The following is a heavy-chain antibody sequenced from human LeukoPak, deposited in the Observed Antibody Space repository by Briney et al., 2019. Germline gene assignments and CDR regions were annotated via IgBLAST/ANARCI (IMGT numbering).Heavy chain of an antibody. V-gene: IGHV4-4*02. CDR2: IYHSGST. CDR1: GGSISSSNW. CDR3: ARDRGLCDSSGYYDY. J-gene: IGHJ4*02. Sequence: SGTLSLTCAVSGGSISSSNWWSWVRQPPGKGLEWIGEIYHSGSTNYNPSLKSRVTISVDKSKNQFSLKLSSVTAADTAVYYCARDRGLCDSSGYYDYWGQGTLVTVSS. D-gene: IGHD3-22*01.